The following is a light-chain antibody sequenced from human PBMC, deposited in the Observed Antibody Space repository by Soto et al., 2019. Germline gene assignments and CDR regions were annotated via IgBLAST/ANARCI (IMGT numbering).Light chain of an antibody. CDR1: QSISSY. CDR3: QQSYSPSIP. J-gene: IGKJ5*01. Sequence: DIQMTQSPSSLSASVGDRVTITCRASQSISSYLNWYQQRPGKAPKLLIYAASSLQSGVPSKFSGSGSGTDFPLTISSLQPEDFATYYGQQSYSPSIPFGQGTRLEIK. CDR2: AAS. V-gene: IGKV1-39*01.